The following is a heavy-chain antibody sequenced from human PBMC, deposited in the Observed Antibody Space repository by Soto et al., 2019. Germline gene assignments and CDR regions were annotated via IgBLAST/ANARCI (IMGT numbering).Heavy chain of an antibody. CDR1: GFTFSSYS. CDR2: ISSSSSYI. V-gene: IGHV3-21*01. D-gene: IGHD6-13*01. Sequence: GGSLRLSCAASGFTFSSYSMNRVRQAPGKGLEWVSSISSSSSYIYYADSVKGRFTISRDNAKNSLYLQMNSLRAEDTAVYYCARDLRYSSSWYVDSNWFDPWGQGTLVTVSS. J-gene: IGHJ5*02. CDR3: ARDLRYSSSWYVDSNWFDP.